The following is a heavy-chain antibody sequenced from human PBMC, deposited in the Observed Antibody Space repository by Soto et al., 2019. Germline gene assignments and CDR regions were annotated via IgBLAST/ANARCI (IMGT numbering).Heavy chain of an antibody. J-gene: IGHJ5*02. D-gene: IGHD5-12*01. Sequence: GASVKVSCKASGGTFSSYTISWVRQAPGQGLEWMGRIIPILGIANYAQKFQGRVTITADKSTSTAYMELSSLRSEDTAVYYCARADRYSGYVTGNHWGQGTLVTVSS. CDR1: GGTFSSYT. V-gene: IGHV1-69*02. CDR2: IIPILGIA. CDR3: ARADRYSGYVTGNH.